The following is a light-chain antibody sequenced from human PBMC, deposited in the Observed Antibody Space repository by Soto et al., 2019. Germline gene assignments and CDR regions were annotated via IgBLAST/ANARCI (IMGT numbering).Light chain of an antibody. CDR1: QSVSSN. CDR2: GAS. CDR3: QQYNNWPRT. V-gene: IGKV3-15*01. J-gene: IGKJ5*01. Sequence: IVLTQSPATLSVSHGERATLSCRASQSVSSNLAWYQQKPGQAPRLLIYGASTRATGIPARFSGSGSGTEFTLTISSLQSEDFAVYYCQQYNNWPRTFGQGTRLEIK.